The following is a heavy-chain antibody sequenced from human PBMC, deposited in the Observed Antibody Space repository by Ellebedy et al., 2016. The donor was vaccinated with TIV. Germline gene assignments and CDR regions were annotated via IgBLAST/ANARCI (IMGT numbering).Heavy chain of an antibody. CDR1: GGSISSSTYY. Sequence: SETLSLTXTVSGGSISSSTYYWGWIRQPPGKGPEWIVNIYFSGATFYNPSLKSRVTISVDTSKNQFSLKLNSVTAADTAVYYCARNGGGLVVPENHFDYWGQGTLVTVSS. J-gene: IGHJ4*02. CDR2: IYFSGAT. V-gene: IGHV4-39*01. CDR3: ARNGGGLVVPENHFDY. D-gene: IGHD2-2*01.